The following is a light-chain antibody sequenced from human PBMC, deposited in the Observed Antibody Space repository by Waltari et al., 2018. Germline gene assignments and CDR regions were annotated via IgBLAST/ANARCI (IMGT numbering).Light chain of an antibody. J-gene: IGLJ3*02. CDR3: QTWGTGIWV. CDR2: VTSSGDY. V-gene: IGLV4-69*01. Sequence: QLVLTQAPSASASPGAPVKLTCTLSSEHSNYAVAWHQHQPDRSPRYLMKVTSSGDYTKEDGIPDRFSGSSSGAERYLTIASLQSEDEADYYCQTWGTGIWVFGGGTKVTVL. CDR1: SEHSNYA.